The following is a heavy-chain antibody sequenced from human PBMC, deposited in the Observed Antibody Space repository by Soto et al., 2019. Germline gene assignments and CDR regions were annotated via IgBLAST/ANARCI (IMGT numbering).Heavy chain of an antibody. CDR2: ISASGAAT. D-gene: IGHD2-21*01. V-gene: IGHV3-23*04. CDR1: EFTFSNYA. CDR3: ARCAVLSTTSGGWCNWFDP. Sequence: VRLVESGGGVVQPGRSLRLSCTASEFTFSNYAMSWVRQAPGKGLEWVSAISASGAATYYVDSVKGRFTISRDNSKNTLYVQMNSLRAEDTGVYYCARCAVLSTTSGGWCNWFDPWGQGTLVTVSS. J-gene: IGHJ5*02.